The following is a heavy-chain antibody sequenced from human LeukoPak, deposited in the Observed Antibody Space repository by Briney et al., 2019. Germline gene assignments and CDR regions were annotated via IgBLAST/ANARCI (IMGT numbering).Heavy chain of an antibody. J-gene: IGHJ3*02. CDR3: VRDCSGGSCYPDAFDI. V-gene: IGHV4-4*07. D-gene: IGHD2-15*01. Sequence: PSETLSLTCTVSGGSISVYYWHWIRQPAGKGLEWIGRIFGSGSTNYNPPLKSRVTMSVDTSKNHFSLNLRYVTAADTAIYYCVRDCSGGSCYPDAFDIWGQGTMDTVSS. CDR1: GGSISVYY. CDR2: IFGSGST.